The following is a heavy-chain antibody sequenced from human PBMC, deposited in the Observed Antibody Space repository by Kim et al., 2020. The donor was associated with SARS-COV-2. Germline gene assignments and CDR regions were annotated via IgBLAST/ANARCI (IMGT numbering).Heavy chain of an antibody. J-gene: IGHJ6*02. CDR1: GFTVSSNY. CDR2: IYSRGNT. D-gene: IGHD2-2*01. V-gene: IGHV3-66*01. Sequence: GGSLRLSCAASGFTVSSNYMNWVRQAPGKGLEWVAGIYSRGNTYYAESVKGRFTISRDKSKNTLYLQMNSLKAEDTAVYYCARGGKYGTSMNVWGQGSTVTVSS. CDR3: ARGGKYGTSMNV.